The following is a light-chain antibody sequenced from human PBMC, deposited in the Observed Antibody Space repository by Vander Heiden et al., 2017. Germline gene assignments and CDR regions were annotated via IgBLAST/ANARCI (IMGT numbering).Light chain of an antibody. V-gene: IGKV3-15*01. Sequence: EIVMTQSPATLSVSPGERATLSCRASQSVSSNLAWYQQKPGQAPRLLIYGASTRATGIPARFSGSGSGTEFTLTISSLQSEDFAVYYCQQYKNWPRTFGQGTKVXIK. CDR3: QQYKNWPRT. CDR1: QSVSSN. J-gene: IGKJ1*01. CDR2: GAS.